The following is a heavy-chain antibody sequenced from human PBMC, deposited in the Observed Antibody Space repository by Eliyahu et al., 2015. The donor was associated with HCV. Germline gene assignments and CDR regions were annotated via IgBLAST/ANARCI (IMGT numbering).Heavy chain of an antibody. CDR3: ARITARFGGYGLPEAYYYYGMDV. CDR2: IDWDDDK. D-gene: IGHD5-12*01. V-gene: IGHV2-70*15. CDR1: GFSLSTSGMC. J-gene: IGHJ6*02. Sequence: QVTLRESGPALVKPTQTLTLTCTFSGFSLSTSGMCVSWIRQPPGKALEWLARIDWDDDKYYSTSLKTRLTISKDTSKNQVVLTMTNMDPADTATYYCARITARFGGYGLPEAYYYYGMDVWGQGTTVTVSS.